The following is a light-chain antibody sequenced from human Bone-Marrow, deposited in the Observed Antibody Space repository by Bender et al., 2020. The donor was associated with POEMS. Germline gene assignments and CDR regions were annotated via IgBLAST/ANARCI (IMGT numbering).Light chain of an antibody. V-gene: IGLV2-14*03. CDR2: DVT. CDR1: TSDVGDFDH. J-gene: IGLJ2*01. CDR3: SSYEGSNSHVI. Sequence: QSALTQPASVSGSPGQSITISCTGTTSDVGDFDHVSWYQQHPGTAPKLIIYDVTRRPSGVSIRFSGSKSGYTASLTVSGLQAEDEADYFCSSYEGSNSHVIFGGGTKLSVL.